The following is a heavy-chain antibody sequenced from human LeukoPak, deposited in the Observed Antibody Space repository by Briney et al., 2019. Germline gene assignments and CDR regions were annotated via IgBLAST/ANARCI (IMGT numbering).Heavy chain of an antibody. CDR2: IHRDGST. J-gene: IGHJ4*02. D-gene: IGHD3-22*01. CDR3: ARDGIRGGDTSGYYYDY. V-gene: IGHV3-66*01. CDR1: GFTVSTNY. Sequence: GGSLRLSCAVSGFTVSTNYMSWVRQAPGKGLEWVSIIHRDGSTYYADSVKGRFTTSRDNSKNTLFIQMNSLRAVDTGVYFCARDGIRGGDTSGYYYDYWGQGTLVTVSS.